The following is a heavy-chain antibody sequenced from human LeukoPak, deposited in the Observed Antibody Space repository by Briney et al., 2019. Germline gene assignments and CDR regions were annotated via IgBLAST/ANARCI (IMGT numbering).Heavy chain of an antibody. Sequence: SETLSLTCTVSGGSISSYYWSWIRQPAGKGLEGIGRIYTSGSTNYNPSLKSRVTMSVDTSKNQFSLKLSSVTAADTAVYYCARESPSYSSGWYLFDYWGQGTLVTVSS. CDR1: GGSISSYY. V-gene: IGHV4-4*07. D-gene: IGHD6-19*01. CDR2: IYTSGST. CDR3: ARESPSYSSGWYLFDY. J-gene: IGHJ4*02.